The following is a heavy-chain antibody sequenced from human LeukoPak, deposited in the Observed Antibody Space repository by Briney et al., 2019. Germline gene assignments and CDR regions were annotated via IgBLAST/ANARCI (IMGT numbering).Heavy chain of an antibody. D-gene: IGHD6-13*01. Sequence: GESLKISCRGSGYTFGSYWIGWVRQMPGKGLEWMGIIYPGDSDTRYSPSFQGQVTISADKSISTAYLQWSSLKASDTAMYYCARLAPEASAAPRNFDYWGQGTLVTVSS. J-gene: IGHJ4*02. CDR2: IYPGDSDT. V-gene: IGHV5-51*01. CDR3: ARLAPEASAAPRNFDY. CDR1: GYTFGSYW.